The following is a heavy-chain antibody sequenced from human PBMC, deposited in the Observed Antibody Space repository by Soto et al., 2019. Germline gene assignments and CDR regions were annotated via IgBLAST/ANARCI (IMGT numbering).Heavy chain of an antibody. V-gene: IGHV3-23*01. Sequence: EVQLLESGGGLVQPGGSLRLSCAASGFTFSSYAMSWVRQAPGKGLEWVSAISGSGGSTYYADSVKGRFTISRDNSESTRYRQMNSLRAEDTAVYYCAKATVAAAAGRGDYWGQGTLVTVSS. D-gene: IGHD6-13*01. CDR1: GFTFSSYA. J-gene: IGHJ4*02. CDR2: ISGSGGST. CDR3: AKATVAAAAGRGDY.